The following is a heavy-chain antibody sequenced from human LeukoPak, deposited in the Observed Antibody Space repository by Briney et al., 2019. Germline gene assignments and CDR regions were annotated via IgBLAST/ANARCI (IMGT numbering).Heavy chain of an antibody. CDR3: ARGLRWIQLWPGDY. CDR1: GFTFSSYS. CDR2: ISSSSSYI. D-gene: IGHD5-18*01. V-gene: IGHV3-21*01. J-gene: IGHJ4*02. Sequence: KAGGSLRLSCAACGFTFSSYSMNWVRQAPGKGLEWVSSISSSSSYIYYADSVKGRFTISRDNAKNSLYLQMNSLRAEDTAVYYCARGLRWIQLWPGDYWGQGTLVTVSS.